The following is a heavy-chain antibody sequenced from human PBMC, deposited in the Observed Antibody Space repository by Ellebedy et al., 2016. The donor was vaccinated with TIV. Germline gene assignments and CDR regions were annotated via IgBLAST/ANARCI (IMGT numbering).Heavy chain of an antibody. CDR1: GFTFSSYG. V-gene: IGHV3-33*01. CDR3: ARGAIFWLGEDI. D-gene: IGHD3-9*01. CDR2: IWYDGSNK. J-gene: IGHJ3*02. Sequence: PGGSLRLSCAASGFTFSSYGMHWVRQAPGKGLEWVAVIWYDGSNKYYADSVKGRFTISRDNSKNTLYLQMNSLRAEDTAVYYCARGAIFWLGEDIWGQGTMVTVSS.